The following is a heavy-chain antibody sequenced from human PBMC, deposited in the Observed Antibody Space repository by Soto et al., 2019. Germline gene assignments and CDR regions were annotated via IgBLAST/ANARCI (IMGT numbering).Heavy chain of an antibody. CDR3: ARKETLYYYDSSGYGDWYFDL. J-gene: IGHJ2*01. V-gene: IGHV1-69*01. CDR2: IIPIFGTA. CDR1: GGTFSSYA. D-gene: IGHD3-22*01. Sequence: QVQLVQSGAEVKKPGSSVKVSCKASGGTFSSYAISWVRQAPGQGLEWMGGIIPIFGTANYAQKFQGRVTSTADESTSTAYMELSSLRSEDTAVYYCARKETLYYYDSSGYGDWYFDLWGRGTLVTVSS.